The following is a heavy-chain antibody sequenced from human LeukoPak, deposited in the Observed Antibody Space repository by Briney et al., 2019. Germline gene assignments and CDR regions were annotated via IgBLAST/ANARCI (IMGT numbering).Heavy chain of an antibody. J-gene: IGHJ4*02. CDR3: ARAEYYDYVWGSYRPYYLDY. D-gene: IGHD3-16*02. CDR1: GYTFTSYG. Sequence: ASVKVSCKASGYTFTSYGISWVRQAPGQGLEWMGWISAYNGNTNYAQKLQGRVTMTTDTSTSTAYMELRSLRSDDTAVYYCARAEYYDYVWGSYRPYYLDYWGQGTLVTVSS. CDR2: ISAYNGNT. V-gene: IGHV1-18*04.